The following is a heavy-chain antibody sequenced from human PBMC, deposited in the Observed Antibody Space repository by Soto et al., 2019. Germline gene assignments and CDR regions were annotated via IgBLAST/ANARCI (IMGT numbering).Heavy chain of an antibody. J-gene: IGHJ4*02. CDR1: GFTFSNVG. D-gene: IGHD3-3*01. V-gene: IGHV3-15*07. CDR3: VTVAYYERS. CDR2: IKSKTDGGTT. Sequence: EVQLVESGGGLVNPGGSRGLSCPASGFTFSNVGMHWVRQAAGKGLEWVGGIKSKTDGGTTDYAAPVKGRFTISRDDSKNTLYLEMHCLRTEDTAVYYCVTVAYYERSGGQGTMVTVSS.